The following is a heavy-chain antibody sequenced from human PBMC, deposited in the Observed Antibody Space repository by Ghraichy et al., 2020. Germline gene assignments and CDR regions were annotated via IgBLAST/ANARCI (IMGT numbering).Heavy chain of an antibody. D-gene: IGHD6-6*01. CDR1: GGSVSSGSYY. V-gene: IGHV4-61*01. CDR3: ARAVAKSRYSSSRPV. CDR2: IYYSGST. J-gene: IGHJ6*02. Sequence: SETLSLTCTVSGGSVSSGSYYWSWIRQPPGKGLEWIGYIYYSGSTNYNPSLKSRVTISVDTSKNQFSLKLSSVTAADTAVYYCARAVAKSRYSSSRPVWGQGTTVTVSS.